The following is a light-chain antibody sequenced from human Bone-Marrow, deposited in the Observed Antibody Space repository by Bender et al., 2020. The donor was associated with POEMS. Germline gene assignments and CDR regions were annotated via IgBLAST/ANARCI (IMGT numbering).Light chain of an antibody. CDR1: SSDIGAYNF. Sequence: QSALTQPRSVSGSPGQSITISCIGTSSDIGAYNFVSWYQHYPGQAPKLIIYDVSNRPSGVSHRFSGSKSGNTASLTISGLQAEDEAEYYCSSYRSSSALYVFGTGTKVTVL. J-gene: IGLJ1*01. CDR3: SSYRSSSALYV. CDR2: DVS. V-gene: IGLV2-14*03.